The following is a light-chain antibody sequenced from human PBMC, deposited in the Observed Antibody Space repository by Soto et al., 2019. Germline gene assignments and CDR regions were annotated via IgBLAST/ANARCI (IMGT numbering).Light chain of an antibody. CDR3: QQRGNWPLT. Sequence: EIVLTQSPATLFLSPGERATLSCRASQSVSSYFAWYQQKPGQAPRLLIYDASNRATGIPARFSGSGSGTDFTLTISSLEPEDFAIYYCQQRGNWPLTFGQGTKVEFK. CDR2: DAS. V-gene: IGKV3-11*01. J-gene: IGKJ1*01. CDR1: QSVSSY.